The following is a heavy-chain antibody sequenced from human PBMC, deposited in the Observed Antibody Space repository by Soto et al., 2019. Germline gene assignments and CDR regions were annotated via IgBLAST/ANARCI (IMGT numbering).Heavy chain of an antibody. J-gene: IGHJ4*02. Sequence: QVQLVESGGGLVKPGGSLRLSCVVSGFTFGDYYMTWVRQAPGKGLEWVSYIVTSSAYTKYADSVKGRFSISRDNAKNSLYLEMNSLRVEDTAVYYCARLRASGWYMGGYLDSWGQGTLVTVSS. CDR2: IVTSSAYT. V-gene: IGHV3-11*06. CDR1: GFTFGDYY. CDR3: ARLRASGWYMGGYLDS. D-gene: IGHD6-13*01.